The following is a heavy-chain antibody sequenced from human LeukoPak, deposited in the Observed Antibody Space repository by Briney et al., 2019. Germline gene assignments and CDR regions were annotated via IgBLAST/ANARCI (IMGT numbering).Heavy chain of an antibody. V-gene: IGHV4-59*01. CDR3: ARAPSDYDFWSGLDYAFDI. Sequence: PSETLSLTCTVSGGSISSYYWGWIRQPPGKGLEWIGYIYYSGSTNYNPPLKSRVTISVDTSKNQFSLKLSSVTAADTAVYYCARAPSDYDFWSGLDYAFDIWGQGTMVTVSS. J-gene: IGHJ3*02. CDR1: GGSISSYY. D-gene: IGHD3-3*01. CDR2: IYYSGST.